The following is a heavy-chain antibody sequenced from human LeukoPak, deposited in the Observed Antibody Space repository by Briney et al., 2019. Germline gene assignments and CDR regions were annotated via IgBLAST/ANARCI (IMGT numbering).Heavy chain of an antibody. J-gene: IGHJ4*02. D-gene: IGHD6-19*01. V-gene: IGHV3-48*03. CDR1: GFTFSSYE. Sequence: GGSLRLSCAASGFTFSSYEMNWVRQAPGKGLEWVSYISSSGSTIHYADSVKGRFTISRDNAKNSLYLQMNSLRAEDTAVYYCASLPSPSSSGYWGQGTLVTVSS. CDR2: ISSSGSTI. CDR3: ASLPSPSSSGY.